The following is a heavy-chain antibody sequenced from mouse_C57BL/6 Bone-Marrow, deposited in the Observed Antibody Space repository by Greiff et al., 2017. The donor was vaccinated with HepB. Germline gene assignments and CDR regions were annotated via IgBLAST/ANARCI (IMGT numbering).Heavy chain of an antibody. J-gene: IGHJ4*01. V-gene: IGHV1-5*01. CDR1: GYTFTSYW. Sequence: EVQLVESGTVLARPGASVKMSCKTSGYTFTSYWMHWVKQRPGQGLEWIGAIYPGNRDTSYNQKFKGKAKLTAVTSASTAYMELSSLTNEDSAVYYCTPYYSNYGDYAMDYWGQGTSVTVSS. CDR3: TPYYSNYGDYAMDY. CDR2: IYPGNRDT. D-gene: IGHD2-5*01.